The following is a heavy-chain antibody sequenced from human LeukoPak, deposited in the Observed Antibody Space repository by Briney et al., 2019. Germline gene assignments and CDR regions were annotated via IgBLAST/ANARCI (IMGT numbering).Heavy chain of an antibody. J-gene: IGHJ5*02. Sequence: SSETLSLTCTVSGGSISSYYWGWIRQPAGKGLEWIGRIYSSGSTNYNPSLKSRVTLSVDTSKNQFSLKLSSVTAADTAVYYCARDLYSEVRGVIRSNWFDPWGQGTLVTVSS. CDR2: IYSSGST. CDR3: ARDLYSEVRGVIRSNWFDP. CDR1: GGSISSYY. D-gene: IGHD3-10*01. V-gene: IGHV4-4*07.